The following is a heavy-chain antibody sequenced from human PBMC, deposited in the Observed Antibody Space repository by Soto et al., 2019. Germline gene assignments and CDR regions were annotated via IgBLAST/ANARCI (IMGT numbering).Heavy chain of an antibody. D-gene: IGHD2-2*01. CDR1: GFTFSSCS. CDR3: ARVTTGVYYYYYMDV. CDR2: ISSSSSYI. V-gene: IGHV3-21*01. Sequence: GGSLRLSCAASGFTFSSCSMNWVRQAPGKGLEWVSSISSSSSYIYYADSVKGRFTISRDNAKNSLYLQMNSLRAEDTAVYYCARVTTGVYYYYYMDVWGKGTTVTVSS. J-gene: IGHJ6*03.